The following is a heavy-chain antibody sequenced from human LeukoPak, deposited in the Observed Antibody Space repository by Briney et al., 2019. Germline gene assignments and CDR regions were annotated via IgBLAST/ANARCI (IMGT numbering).Heavy chain of an antibody. Sequence: PGGSLRLSCAASGFTFSSYGMHWVRQAPGKGLEWVAVIWYDGSNKYYADSVKGRFTISRDNSKNTLYLQMNSLRAEDTAVYYCARDSGVDTAMVDFDYWGQGTLVTVSS. CDR1: GFTFSSYG. J-gene: IGHJ4*02. V-gene: IGHV3-33*01. CDR2: IWYDGSNK. CDR3: ARDSGVDTAMVDFDY. D-gene: IGHD5-18*01.